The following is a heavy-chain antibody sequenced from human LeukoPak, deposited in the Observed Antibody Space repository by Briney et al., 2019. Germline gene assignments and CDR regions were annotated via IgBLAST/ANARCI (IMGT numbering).Heavy chain of an antibody. CDR1: GGSFSGYY. Sequence: SETLSLTCAVYGGSFSGYYWSWIRQPPGKGLEWIGEINHSGSTNYNPSLKSRVTISVDTSKNQFSLKLSSVTAADTAVYYCARFIAAPYYFDYWGRGTLVTVSS. CDR3: ARFIAAPYYFDY. D-gene: IGHD6-13*01. J-gene: IGHJ4*02. CDR2: INHSGST. V-gene: IGHV4-34*01.